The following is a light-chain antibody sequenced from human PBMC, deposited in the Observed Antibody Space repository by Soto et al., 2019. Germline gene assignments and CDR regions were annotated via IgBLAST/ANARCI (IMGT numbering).Light chain of an antibody. CDR3: CSYAGVSTLV. CDR1: SSDVGSYHL. CDR2: EVT. Sequence: QSVLTQPASVSGSPGQSITISCTGTSSDVGSYHLVSWYQQHPGKAPKLIIYEVTKRPSGVSDRFSGSKSGNTASLTISGLQAEDEADYYCCSYAGVSTLVFGGGTKVTVL. J-gene: IGLJ3*02. V-gene: IGLV2-23*02.